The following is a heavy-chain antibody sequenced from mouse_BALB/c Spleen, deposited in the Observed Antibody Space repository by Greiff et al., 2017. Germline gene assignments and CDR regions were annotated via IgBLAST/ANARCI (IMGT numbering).Heavy chain of an antibody. Sequence: EVMLVESGGGLVKPGGSLKLSCAASGFTFSSYTMSWVRQTPEKRLEWVATISSGGSYTYYPDSVKGRFTISRDNAKNTLYLQMSSLKSEYTAMYYCTRGDGSSFDDWGQGTTLTVSS. V-gene: IGHV5-6-4*01. CDR2: ISSGGSYT. J-gene: IGHJ2*01. CDR3: TRGDGSSFDD. D-gene: IGHD1-1*01. CDR1: GFTFSSYT.